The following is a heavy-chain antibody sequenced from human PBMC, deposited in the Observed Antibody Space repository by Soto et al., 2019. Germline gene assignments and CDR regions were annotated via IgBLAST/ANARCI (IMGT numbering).Heavy chain of an antibody. Sequence: SETLSLTCAVYDGSFSGYYWSWIRQPPGRGLEWIGEINHSGSTNYNPSLKSRVTISVDTSKNQFSLKLSSVTAADTAVYYCARLYGGTLLDYWGQGTLVTVSS. CDR2: INHSGST. J-gene: IGHJ4*02. CDR3: ARLYGGTLLDY. D-gene: IGHD4-17*01. CDR1: DGSFSGYY. V-gene: IGHV4-34*09.